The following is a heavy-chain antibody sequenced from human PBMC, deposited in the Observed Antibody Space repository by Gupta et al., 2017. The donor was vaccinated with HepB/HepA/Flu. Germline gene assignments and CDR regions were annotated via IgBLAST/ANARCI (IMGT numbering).Heavy chain of an antibody. CDR2: INADANDT. CDR1: GFPFPTSP. J-gene: IGHJ3*01. CDR3: AKPRCDGSVYGGAFDF. Sequence: EVRLLDSGGDLVQPGGSLRLSCAASGFPFPTSPLTWVRTAPGKGVKWVAAINADANDTSYADPVKGRFSISRDNSRNTLYLQMNSLSAEEKDVYYCAKPRCDGSVYGGAFDFWGQGTMVTVSS. V-gene: IGHV3-23*01. D-gene: IGHD3-3*01.